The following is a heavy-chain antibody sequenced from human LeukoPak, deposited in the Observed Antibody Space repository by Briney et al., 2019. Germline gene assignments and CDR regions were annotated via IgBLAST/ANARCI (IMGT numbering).Heavy chain of an antibody. CDR1: GFTFSSYW. V-gene: IGHV3-7*01. J-gene: IGHJ4*02. D-gene: IGHD3-22*01. CDR2: IKPDGSEK. CDR3: ARDIYYDSSGYYY. Sequence: PGGSLRLSCAASGFTFSSYWMSWVRQAPGKGLEWVANIKPDGSEKYYVDSVKGRFTISRDNAKNSLYLQMNSLRAEDTAVYYCARDIYYDSSGYYYWGQGTLVTVSS.